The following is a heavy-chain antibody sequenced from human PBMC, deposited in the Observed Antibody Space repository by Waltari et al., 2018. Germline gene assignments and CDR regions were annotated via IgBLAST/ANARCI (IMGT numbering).Heavy chain of an antibody. D-gene: IGHD3-10*01. CDR1: GDSVSSNSAA. V-gene: IGHV6-1*01. J-gene: IGHJ5*02. Sequence: QVQLQQSGPGLVKPSQTLSLTCAISGDSVSSNSAAWNWIRQSPSRGLEWLGRTYYRSKWDNDYAVSVKSRITINPDTSKNQFSLQLNSVTPEDTAVYYCARATMVRGVIAGRFDPWGQGTLVTVSS. CDR2: TYYRSKWDN. CDR3: ARATMVRGVIAGRFDP.